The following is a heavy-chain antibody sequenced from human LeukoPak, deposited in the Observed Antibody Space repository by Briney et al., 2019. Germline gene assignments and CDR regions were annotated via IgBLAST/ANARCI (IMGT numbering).Heavy chain of an antibody. CDR1: GFSFSTYV. V-gene: IGHV3-33*01. CDR3: AREGAAAGNYFDY. D-gene: IGHD6-13*01. Sequence: PGRSLRLSCAASGFSFSTYVMHWVRQAPGKGLEWVAVIGFEVSNNYYADAVKGRFTISRDNFKTTLYLQMNSLRAEDTAVYYCAREGAAAGNYFDYWGRGTLVTVSS. CDR2: IGFEVSNN. J-gene: IGHJ4*02.